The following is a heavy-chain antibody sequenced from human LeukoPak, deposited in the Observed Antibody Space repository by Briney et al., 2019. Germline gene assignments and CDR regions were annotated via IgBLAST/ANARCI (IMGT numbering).Heavy chain of an antibody. D-gene: IGHD5-24*01. J-gene: IGHJ5*02. CDR2: INHSGST. Sequence: SETLSLTCAVYGGSIRGYYWSWIRQAPGKGLEWIGEINHSGSTNYNPSLKSRVTISVDTSKNQFSLKLSSVTAADTAVYYCARDIGSQMATISDWFDPWGQGTLVIVSS. CDR1: GGSIRGYY. CDR3: ARDIGSQMATISDWFDP. V-gene: IGHV4-34*01.